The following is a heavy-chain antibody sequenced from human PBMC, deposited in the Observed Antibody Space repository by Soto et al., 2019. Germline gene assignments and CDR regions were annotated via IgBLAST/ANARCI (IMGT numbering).Heavy chain of an antibody. V-gene: IGHV3-23*01. CDR2: ISGSGGST. CDR3: AKDLGGYNGAIDY. J-gene: IGHJ4*02. D-gene: IGHD6-25*01. Sequence: EVQLLESGGGLVQPGGSLRLSCAASGFTFSSYAMSWVRQAPGKGLEWVSAISGSGGSTYYADSVKGRFTISRDNSKNTQYLQMNSLRAEDTAVYYCAKDLGGYNGAIDYWGQGTLVTVSS. CDR1: GFTFSSYA.